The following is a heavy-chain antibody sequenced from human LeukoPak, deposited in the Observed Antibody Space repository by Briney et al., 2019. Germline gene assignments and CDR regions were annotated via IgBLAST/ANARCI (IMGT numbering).Heavy chain of an antibody. CDR2: IYHSGST. CDR3: ARGGAVNAFDI. J-gene: IGHJ3*02. CDR1: GGSFSNYY. D-gene: IGHD6-19*01. V-gene: IGHV4-34*01. Sequence: SSETLSLTCAVYGGSFSNYYWNWIRQPPGKGPEWIGEIYHSGSTDYNPSLKSRVTISIDTSKNHFSLKLSSVTAADTAVYYCARGGAVNAFDIWGQGTRVTVSS.